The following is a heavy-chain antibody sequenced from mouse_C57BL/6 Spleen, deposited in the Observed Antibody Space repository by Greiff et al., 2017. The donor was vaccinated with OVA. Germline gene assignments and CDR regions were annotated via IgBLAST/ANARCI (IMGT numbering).Heavy chain of an antibody. CDR1: GYTFTSYW. Sequence: QVQLQQPGAELVMPGASVKLSCKASGYTFTSYWMHWVKQRPGQGLEWIGEIDPSDSYTNYNQKFKGKSTLTVDKSSSTAYMQLSSLTSEDSAVYYCARETGTRPYFDYWGQGTTLTVSS. J-gene: IGHJ2*01. D-gene: IGHD4-1*01. CDR3: ARETGTRPYFDY. CDR2: IDPSDSYT. V-gene: IGHV1-69*01.